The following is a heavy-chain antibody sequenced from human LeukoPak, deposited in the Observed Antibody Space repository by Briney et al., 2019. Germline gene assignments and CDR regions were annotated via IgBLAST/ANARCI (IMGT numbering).Heavy chain of an antibody. Sequence: ASVKVSCKASVYTFTNFYIHWVRQAPGRGLEWMGWMNPNSGDTSYAREFQDRVTMTRDTSLSTAYMELSRLRSDDTAVYFCARRPINCIITNCYVDYWGQGTLVTVSS. D-gene: IGHD2-2*01. CDR2: MNPNSGDT. V-gene: IGHV1-2*02. CDR3: ARRPINCIITNCYVDY. J-gene: IGHJ4*02. CDR1: VYTFTNFY.